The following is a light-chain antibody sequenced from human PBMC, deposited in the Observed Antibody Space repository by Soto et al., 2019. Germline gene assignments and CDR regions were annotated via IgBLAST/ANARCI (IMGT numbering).Light chain of an antibody. V-gene: IGKV3-20*01. J-gene: IGKJ1*01. CDR2: SAS. CDR1: QSVSSSY. CDR3: QQCGTSPRT. Sequence: SVLTQCPGTLSLSPGDRATLSCRASQSVSSSYLGWYQQKPGQAPRLLIYSASSRATGIPDRFSGSGSGTDFTLTISRLEPEDFAVYYCQQCGTSPRTFGQGTKVDI.